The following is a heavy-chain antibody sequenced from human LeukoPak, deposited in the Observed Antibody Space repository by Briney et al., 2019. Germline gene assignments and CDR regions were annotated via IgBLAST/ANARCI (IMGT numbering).Heavy chain of an antibody. CDR2: ISGSGGST. D-gene: IGHD3-9*01. CDR1: GSTFSSYA. J-gene: IGHJ5*02. Sequence: GGSLRLSCAASGSTFSSYAMSWVRQAPGKGLEWVSAISGSGGSTYYADSVKGRFTISRDNSKNTLYLQMNSLRAEDTAVYYCARDDYDILTGPINWFDPWGQGTLVTVSS. CDR3: ARDDYDILTGPINWFDP. V-gene: IGHV3-23*01.